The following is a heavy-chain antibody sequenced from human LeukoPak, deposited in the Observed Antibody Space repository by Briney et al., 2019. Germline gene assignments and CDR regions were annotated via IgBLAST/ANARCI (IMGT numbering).Heavy chain of an antibody. CDR3: ARGDYGNFDY. CDR1: GGSISSGGYY. CDR2: IYYSGST. Sequence: SETLSLTCTVSGGSISSGGYYWSWLRQHPGQGLEWIGYIYYSGSTYYNPSLKSRVTISVDTSKNQFSLKLSSVTAADTAVYYCARGDYGNFDYWGQGTLVTVSS. D-gene: IGHD4-17*01. V-gene: IGHV4-31*03. J-gene: IGHJ4*02.